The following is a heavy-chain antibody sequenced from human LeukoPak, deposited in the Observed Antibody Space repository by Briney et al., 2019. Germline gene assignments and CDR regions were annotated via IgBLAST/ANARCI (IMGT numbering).Heavy chain of an antibody. Sequence: QSGGSLRLSCAASGFTFSSYWMSWVRQAPGKGLEWVANIKQDGSEKYYVDSVKGRFTISRDNAKNSLYLQMNSLRAEDTAVYYCARLVEMATTLIYPFDYWGQGTLVTVPS. D-gene: IGHD5-12*01. V-gene: IGHV3-7*01. CDR1: GFTFSSYW. CDR3: ARLVEMATTLIYPFDY. CDR2: IKQDGSEK. J-gene: IGHJ4*02.